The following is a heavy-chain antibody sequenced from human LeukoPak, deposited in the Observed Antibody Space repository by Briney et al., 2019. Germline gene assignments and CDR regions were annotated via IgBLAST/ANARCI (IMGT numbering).Heavy chain of an antibody. Sequence: ASVKVSCKASGYTFTSYYMHWVREAPGQGLEWMGIINPSGGSTSYAQKFQGRVTMTRDTSTSTVYMELSSLRSEETAVYYCGLGVFGGYSYGYQDYWGQGTLVTVSS. J-gene: IGHJ4*02. CDR2: INPSGGST. V-gene: IGHV1-46*01. D-gene: IGHD5-18*01. CDR1: GYTFTSYY. CDR3: GLGVFGGYSYGYQDY.